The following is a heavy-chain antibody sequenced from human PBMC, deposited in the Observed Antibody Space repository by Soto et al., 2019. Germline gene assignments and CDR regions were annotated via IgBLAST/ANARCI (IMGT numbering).Heavy chain of an antibody. J-gene: IGHJ4*02. CDR1: GXTLSSYS. CDR3: ARDRGEQWAYYFDY. V-gene: IGHV3-30-3*01. CDR2: ISYDGSNK. Sequence: GSLRLSCAAFGXTLSSYSMHWVRQAPGKGLEWVAVISYDGSNKYYADSVKGRFTISRDNYKNTLYLKMNSLRAEDTAVYYCARDRGEQWAYYFDYWGQGTLAPVS. D-gene: IGHD6-19*01.